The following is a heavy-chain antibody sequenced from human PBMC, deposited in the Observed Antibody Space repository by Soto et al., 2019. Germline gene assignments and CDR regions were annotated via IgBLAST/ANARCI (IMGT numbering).Heavy chain of an antibody. CDR2: MYHSGST. CDR3: ASSNIAAAGFYYYGKDV. V-gene: IGHV4-30-2*01. D-gene: IGHD6-13*01. J-gene: IGHJ6*02. CDR1: GGSISRGGYS. Sequence: PSETLSLTCAVSGGSISRGGYSWSWIRQPPGKGLEWIGYMYHSGSTYYNPPLKSRVTISVDRSKNQFSLKLSSVTAADTAVYYCASSNIAAAGFYYYGKDVWGRGTTVTVSS.